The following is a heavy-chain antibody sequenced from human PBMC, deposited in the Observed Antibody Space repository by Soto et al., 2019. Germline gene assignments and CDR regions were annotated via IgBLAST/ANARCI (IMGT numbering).Heavy chain of an antibody. Sequence: QTPGKGLEWIGYIYHSGSTYYNPSLKSRVTISVDTSKNQFSLKLSSVTAADTAVYYCASRRSSASPSDCFGTWGEGTLVTV. D-gene: IGHD3-10*01. J-gene: IGHJ5*02. CDR3: ASRRSSASPSDCFGT. V-gene: IGHV4-30-2*05. CDR2: IYHSGST.